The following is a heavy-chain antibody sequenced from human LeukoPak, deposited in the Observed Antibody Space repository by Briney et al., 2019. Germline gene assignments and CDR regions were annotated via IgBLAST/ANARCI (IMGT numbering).Heavy chain of an antibody. D-gene: IGHD2-2*03. CDR3: ARAPAWIAPNPNNWFDP. V-gene: IGHV1-2*02. J-gene: IGHJ5*02. CDR2: INPNSGGT. Sequence: ASVKVSCKASGYTFTGYYMHWVRQAPGQGLEWMGWINPNSGGTNYAQKFQGRVTMTRVTSISTAYMELSRLRSDDTAVYYCARAPAWIAPNPNNWFDPWGQGTLVTVSS. CDR1: GYTFTGYY.